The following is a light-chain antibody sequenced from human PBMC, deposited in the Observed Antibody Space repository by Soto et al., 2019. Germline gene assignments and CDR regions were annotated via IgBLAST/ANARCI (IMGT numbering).Light chain of an antibody. J-gene: IGLJ2*01. Sequence: QSVLTQPPSVSGAPGQRVTISCTGSSSNIGAGYDVHWYQQLPGTAPKLLIYGNSNRPSGVPDRFSGSKSGTSASLAITGLQAEDGADYYCQSYDSSLSGSVFGGGTQLTAL. CDR1: SSNIGAGYD. CDR3: QSYDSSLSGSV. V-gene: IGLV1-40*01. CDR2: GNS.